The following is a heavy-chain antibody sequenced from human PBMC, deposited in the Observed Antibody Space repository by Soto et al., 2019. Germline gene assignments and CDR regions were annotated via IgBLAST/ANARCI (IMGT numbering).Heavy chain of an antibody. J-gene: IGHJ4*02. V-gene: IGHV3-48*01. D-gene: IGHD1-1*01. CDR1: GMTINTDG. CDR3: ARGMGMATTGRYDY. CDR2: ISSSSDTI. Sequence: VHLVESGGGSVQPGGSLRLSCAASGMTINTDGMNWVRQAPGKGLEWVSYISSSSDTIYYADFVKGRFTISRDNAKNSLYLQMNILRVEDTATYYCARGMGMATTGRYDYWGQGTLVTVSS.